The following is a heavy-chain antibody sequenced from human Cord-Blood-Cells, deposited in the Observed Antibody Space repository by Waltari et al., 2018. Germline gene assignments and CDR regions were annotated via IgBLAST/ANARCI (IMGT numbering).Heavy chain of an antibody. CDR3: ARGYYDFWSGTDTLVDAFDI. CDR1: GGSTSSTS. J-gene: IGHJ3*02. D-gene: IGHD3-3*01. CDR2: NSTSGTT. V-gene: IGHV4-4*07. Sequence: QVQLQESGPGLVKPSETLSLTCTASGGSTSSTSWTWIRQPAGKGLGWIGLNSTSGTTNYNPPHRSVATWSVDTSKNQFSRKRSCVTAAATDVYYGARGYYDFWSGTDTLVDAFDIWGQGTLVTVSS.